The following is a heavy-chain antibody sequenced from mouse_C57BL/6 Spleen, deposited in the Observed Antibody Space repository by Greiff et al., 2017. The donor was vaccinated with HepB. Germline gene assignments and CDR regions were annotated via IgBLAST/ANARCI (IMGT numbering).Heavy chain of an antibody. CDR3: ARNHYYGSSPYYYAMDY. V-gene: IGHV1-19*01. J-gene: IGHJ4*01. CDR1: GYTFTDYY. CDR2: INPYNGGT. D-gene: IGHD1-1*01. Sequence: VQLQQSGPVLVKPGASVKMSCKASGYTFTDYYMNWVKQSHGKSLEWIGVINPYNGGTSYNQKFKGKATLTVDKSSSTAYMELNSLTSEDSAVYYCARNHYYGSSPYYYAMDYWGQGTSVTVSS.